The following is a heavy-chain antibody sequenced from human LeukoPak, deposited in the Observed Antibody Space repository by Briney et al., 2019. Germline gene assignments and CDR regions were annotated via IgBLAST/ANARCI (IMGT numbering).Heavy chain of an antibody. CDR3: ARDDLGYCSGGSCYVH. J-gene: IGHJ4*02. Sequence: PGGSLRLSCAASGFTFSSYWMNWARQAPGKGLEWVASINHNGNVNYYVDSVKGRFTISRDNAKNSLYLQMSNLRAEDTAVYYCARDDLGYCSGGSCYVHWGQGTLVTVSS. CDR1: GFTFSSYW. CDR2: INHNGNVN. V-gene: IGHV3-7*03. D-gene: IGHD2-15*01.